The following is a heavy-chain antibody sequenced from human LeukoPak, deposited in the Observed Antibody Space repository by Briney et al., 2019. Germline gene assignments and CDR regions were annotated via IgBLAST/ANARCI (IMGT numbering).Heavy chain of an antibody. J-gene: IGHJ4*02. D-gene: IGHD1-26*01. CDR3: ARDSVVGASTFDY. CDR1: GYTFSSYG. CDR2: ISAYSGNT. V-gene: IGHV1-18*01. Sequence: APVKVSCKASGYTFSSYGISWVRQAPGQGLEWMGWISAYSGNTNYAQKLQGRVTMTTDTSTSTAYMELRSLGFDDTAVYYCARDSVVGASTFDYWGQGTLVTVSS.